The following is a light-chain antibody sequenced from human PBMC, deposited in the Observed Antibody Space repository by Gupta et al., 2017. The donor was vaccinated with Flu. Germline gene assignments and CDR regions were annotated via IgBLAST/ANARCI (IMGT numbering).Light chain of an antibody. V-gene: IGKV3-15*01. CDR2: DAS. CDR1: QSISIN. Sequence: GDRATLSCRASQSISINVAWYQEKPGRPPRLLIYDASTRATGVPARLSGSGSGTEFTLTISSLQSEDFAIYYCLQYDNWPPAFGQGTKVEIK. J-gene: IGKJ1*01. CDR3: LQYDNWPPA.